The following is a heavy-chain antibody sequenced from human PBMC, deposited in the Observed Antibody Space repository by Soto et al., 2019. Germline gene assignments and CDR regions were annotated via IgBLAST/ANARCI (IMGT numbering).Heavy chain of an antibody. D-gene: IGHD3-10*01. CDR2: INPSGGST. V-gene: IGHV1-46*03. CDR3: ASRAGSGSYLDY. Sequence: SLTVSCKASGYTFTNYAMHSVRKAPGQGLEWMGIINPSGGSTSYAQKFQGRVTMTRDTSTSTVYMELSSLRSEDTAVYYCASRAGSGSYLDYWGQGTLVTVSS. J-gene: IGHJ4*02. CDR1: GYTFTNYA.